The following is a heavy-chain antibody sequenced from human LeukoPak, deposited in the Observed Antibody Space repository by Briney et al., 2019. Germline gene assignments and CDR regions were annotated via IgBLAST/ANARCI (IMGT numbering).Heavy chain of an antibody. J-gene: IGHJ4*02. V-gene: IGHV1-69*05. Sequence: SVKVSCKASGGSFNSYAVSWVRQAPGQGLEWMGGIIPIFGTSNYAQKLQGRVTISTDESTSTAYMEVSSLRSEDTAIYYCARGLDASMETAYDYWGQGTLVTVSS. CDR3: ARGLDASMETAYDY. CDR1: GGSFNSYA. D-gene: IGHD5-18*01. CDR2: IIPIFGTS.